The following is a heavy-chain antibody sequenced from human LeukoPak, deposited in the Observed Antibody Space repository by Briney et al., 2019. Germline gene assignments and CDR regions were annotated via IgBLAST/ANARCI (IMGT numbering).Heavy chain of an antibody. CDR3: ARDSRSGYDSGFDY. V-gene: IGHV1-69*13. D-gene: IGHD5-12*01. J-gene: IGHJ4*02. CDR2: IIPIFGTA. Sequence: GASVKVSCKASGGIFSSYAISWVRQAPGQGLEWMGGIIPIFGTANYAQKFQGRVTITADESTSTADMELSSLRSEDTAVYYCARDSRSGYDSGFDYWGQGTLVTVSS. CDR1: GGIFSSYA.